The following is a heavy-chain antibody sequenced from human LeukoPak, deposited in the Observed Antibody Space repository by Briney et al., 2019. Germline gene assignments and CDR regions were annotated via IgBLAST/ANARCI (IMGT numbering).Heavy chain of an antibody. V-gene: IGHV3-23*01. Sequence: LGGSLRLSCEASGSTFSSYAMSWVRKAQGKGLEWASAISGSGGSTYYADSVKGRFTISRDNSKNTLYLQMNSLRAEDTAVYYCANSGGQTGYSSGWYEYWGQGTLVTVSS. CDR1: GSTFSSYA. CDR3: ANSGGQTGYSSGWYEY. CDR2: ISGSGGST. J-gene: IGHJ4*02. D-gene: IGHD6-19*01.